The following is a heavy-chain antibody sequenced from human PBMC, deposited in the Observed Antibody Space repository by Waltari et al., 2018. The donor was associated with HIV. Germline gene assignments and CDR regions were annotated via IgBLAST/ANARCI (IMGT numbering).Heavy chain of an antibody. CDR2: IYNSRSN. J-gene: IGHJ3*02. V-gene: IGHV4-59*01. CDR3: ARGIYAQRVAAPCLDI. Sequence: QVQLRESGPGLVKPSETLSLTCTVSGGSISTYYWTWIRQTPGKGLEWLGYIYNSRSNDYNPTLKSRATISVDTSKNQFSLKLSAVTTADTAVYYCARGIYAQRVAAPCLDIWGQGTMVTVSS. D-gene: IGHD6-25*01. CDR1: GGSISTYY.